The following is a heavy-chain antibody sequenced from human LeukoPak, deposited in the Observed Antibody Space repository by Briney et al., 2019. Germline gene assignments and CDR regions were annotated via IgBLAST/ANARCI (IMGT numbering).Heavy chain of an antibody. Sequence: GESLKISCKGSGYSFTSYWIGWVRQMPGKGLEWVGIIYPGDSDTRYSPSFQGQVTISADKSISTAYLQWSSLKASDTAMYYCARHRGGGLEQWLVQRGPDTHYYYMDVWGKGTTVTVSS. J-gene: IGHJ6*03. CDR3: ARHRGGGLEQWLVQRGPDTHYYYMDV. CDR2: IYPGDSDT. D-gene: IGHD6-19*01. V-gene: IGHV5-51*01. CDR1: GYSFTSYW.